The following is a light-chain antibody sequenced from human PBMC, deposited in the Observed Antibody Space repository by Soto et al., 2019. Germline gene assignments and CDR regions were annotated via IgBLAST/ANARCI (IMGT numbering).Light chain of an antibody. CDR1: HDISNY. J-gene: IGKJ4*02. V-gene: IGKV1-9*01. CDR3: QQVNSYPLT. CDR2: AAS. Sequence: DIQMTQSPSSLSASVGDRVTITCQASHDISNYLNWYQQKPGEAPKLLIYAASTLQSGVPSRFSGSGSGTDFTLTISSLQPEDFATYYCQQVNSYPLTFGGGTKVDIK.